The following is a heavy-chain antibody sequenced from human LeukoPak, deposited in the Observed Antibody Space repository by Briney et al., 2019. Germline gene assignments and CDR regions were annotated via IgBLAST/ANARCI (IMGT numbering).Heavy chain of an antibody. J-gene: IGHJ4*02. V-gene: IGHV3-23*01. Sequence: GGSLRLSCAASGFTFSSYAMSWVRQAPGKGLEWVSAISGSGGSTYYADSVKGRFTISRDNSKNTQYLQMNSLRAEDTAVYYCATDCSSTSCFDYWGQGTLVTVSS. D-gene: IGHD2-2*01. CDR2: ISGSGGST. CDR3: ATDCSSTSCFDY. CDR1: GFTFSSYA.